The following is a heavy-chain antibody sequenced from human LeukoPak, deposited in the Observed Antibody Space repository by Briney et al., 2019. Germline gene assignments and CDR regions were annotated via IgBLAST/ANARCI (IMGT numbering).Heavy chain of an antibody. CDR2: IWDDGSNK. J-gene: IGHJ3*02. Sequence: KGLEWVAIIWDDGSNKYYSDSVKGRFTISRDNSKNTLYLQMNSLRAEDTAVYYCARDLGTTGTRRGAFDIWGQGTMVTVSS. CDR3: ARDLGTTGTRRGAFDI. D-gene: IGHD1-1*01. V-gene: IGHV3-33*01.